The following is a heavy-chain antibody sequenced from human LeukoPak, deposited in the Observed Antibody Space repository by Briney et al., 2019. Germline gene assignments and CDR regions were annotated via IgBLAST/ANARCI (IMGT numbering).Heavy chain of an antibody. CDR3: AKGESGYDSYFDY. V-gene: IGHV3-23*01. Sequence: GGSLRLSCAASGFTFSSYWMSWVRQAAGKGLEWVSAISGSGGSTYYADSVKGRFTISRDNFKNTLYLQMNSLRAEDTAVYYCAKGESGYDSYFDYWGQGTLVTVSS. J-gene: IGHJ4*02. D-gene: IGHD5-12*01. CDR1: GFTFSSYW. CDR2: ISGSGGST.